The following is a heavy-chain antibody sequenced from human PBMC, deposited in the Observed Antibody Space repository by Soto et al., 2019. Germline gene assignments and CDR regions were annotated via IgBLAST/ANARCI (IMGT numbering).Heavy chain of an antibody. J-gene: IGHJ4*02. CDR2: SRNKANSYTT. CDR3: TRTVRDITGHSNFDS. CDR1: VFTCSDYY. V-gene: IGHV3-72*01. Sequence: SLRLSCSASVFTCSDYYMDWFRQAPGKGLEWVSRSRNKANSYTTEYAASVNGRFTISRDGSKSSLYLQMNSLKTEDTALYYCTRTVRDITGHSNFDSWGQGTLVTVSS. D-gene: IGHD2-8*02.